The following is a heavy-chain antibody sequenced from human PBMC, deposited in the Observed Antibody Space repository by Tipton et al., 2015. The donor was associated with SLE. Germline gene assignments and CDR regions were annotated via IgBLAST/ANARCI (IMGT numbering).Heavy chain of an antibody. Sequence: TLSLTCTVSGGSISSSSYYWGLIRQPPGKGLEWIGSIYYNGNTHYNPSLRSRVTISVDTSKNQFSLKLTSVTAADTAVYYCASRGGILYFGRYFDYWGQGTLVTVSS. J-gene: IGHJ4*02. V-gene: IGHV4-39*01. CDR3: ASRGGILYFGRYFDY. CDR2: IYYNGNT. CDR1: GGSISSSSYY. D-gene: IGHD2-8*01.